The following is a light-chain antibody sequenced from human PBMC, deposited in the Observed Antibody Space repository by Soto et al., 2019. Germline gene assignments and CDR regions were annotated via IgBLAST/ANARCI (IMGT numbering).Light chain of an antibody. J-gene: IGKJ1*01. V-gene: IGKV3-15*01. CDR1: QNINSN. Sequence: ETVMTQSPATLSVSPGETATLSCRASQNINSNLAWYQQKPGQAPRLLIYGASTRATGIPDRFSGGGSGTEFTLTISSLQSEDFAVYYCQQYGSSPPWTFGQGTKVDIK. CDR3: QQYGSSPPWT. CDR2: GAS.